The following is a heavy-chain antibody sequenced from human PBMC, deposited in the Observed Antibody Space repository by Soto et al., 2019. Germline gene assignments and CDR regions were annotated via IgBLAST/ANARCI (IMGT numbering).Heavy chain of an antibody. J-gene: IGHJ5*02. V-gene: IGHV4-31*03. CDR2: ISSSGST. D-gene: IGHD2-21*02. CDR3: ARSGVTGIVIPSHWFDP. CDR1: GDSIGGVGY. Sequence: SETLSLTCTASGDSIGGVGYWSWIRQFPGRGLEGIGCISSSGSTYYNPALNNRISLSLDTSQNQFSLKLLSVTAADTAIYYCARSGVTGIVIPSHWFDPWGQGTLVTVSS.